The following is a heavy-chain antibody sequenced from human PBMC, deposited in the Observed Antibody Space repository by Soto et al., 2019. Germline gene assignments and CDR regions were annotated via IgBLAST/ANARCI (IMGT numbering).Heavy chain of an antibody. CDR3: ARRYGYYFDY. V-gene: IGHV4-59*08. CDR2: IYYSGST. J-gene: IGHJ4*02. CDR1: GGSISSYY. D-gene: IGHD4-17*01. Sequence: QVQLQESGPGLVKPSETLSLTCTVSGGSISSYYWGWIRQPPGKGLEWIGYIYYSGSTNYNPSLKSRVTISVDTSKNQLSLKLRSVTAADTAVYYCARRYGYYFDYWGQGTLVTVSS.